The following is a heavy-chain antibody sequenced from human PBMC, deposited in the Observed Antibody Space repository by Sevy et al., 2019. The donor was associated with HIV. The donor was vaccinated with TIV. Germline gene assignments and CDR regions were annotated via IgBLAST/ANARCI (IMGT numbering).Heavy chain of an antibody. CDR2: IYRGGST. D-gene: IGHD3-22*01. J-gene: IGHJ6*02. CDR1: EFSVTDNY. Sequence: GGSLRLSCAASEFSVTDNYMSWVRQAPGKGLEWVSTIYRGGSTFYADSVKGRFTISRDNSKNTLYLHMNSLRAEDTAVYYCARDGYYDASGYYYYYYGLDVWGQGTTVTVSS. CDR3: ARDGYYDASGYYYYYYGLDV. V-gene: IGHV3-66*01.